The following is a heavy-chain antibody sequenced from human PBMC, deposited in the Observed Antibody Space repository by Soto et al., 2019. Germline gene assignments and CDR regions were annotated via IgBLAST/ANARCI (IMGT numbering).Heavy chain of an antibody. V-gene: IGHV1-8*01. J-gene: IGHJ3*02. CDR1: GYTFTSYD. CDR2: MNPNSGNT. CDR3: ARVIYDYAADAFDI. Sequence: ASVKVSCKASGYTFTSYDINWVRQATGQGLGWMGWMNPNSGNTGYAQKFQGRVTMTRNTSISTAYMELSSLRSEDTAVYYCARVIYDYAADAFDIWGQGTMVTVSS. D-gene: IGHD4-17*01.